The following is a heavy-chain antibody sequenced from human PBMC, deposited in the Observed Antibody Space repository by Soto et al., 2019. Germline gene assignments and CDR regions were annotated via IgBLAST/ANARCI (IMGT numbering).Heavy chain of an antibody. CDR1: GGSISSYY. V-gene: IGHV4-59*01. CDR3: ARIQQWLEDNWFDP. D-gene: IGHD6-19*01. Sequence: SETPSLTCTVSGGSISSYYWSWIRQPPGKGLEWIGYIYYSGSTNYNPSLKSRVTISVDTSKNQFSLKLSSVTAADTAVYYCARIQQWLEDNWFDPWGQGTLVTVSS. CDR2: IYYSGST. J-gene: IGHJ5*02.